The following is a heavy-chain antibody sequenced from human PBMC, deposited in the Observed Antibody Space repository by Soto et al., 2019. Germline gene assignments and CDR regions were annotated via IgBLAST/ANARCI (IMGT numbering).Heavy chain of an antibody. CDR2: SGWNSEII. V-gene: IGHV3-9*01. CDR1: GFSFDDYP. D-gene: IGHD2-8*01. J-gene: IGHJ6*04. CDR3: VKEFKGYNGGCHGYDV. Sequence: SLRLSWAASGFSFDDYPMYRVRRARGKGVGWGSGSGWNSEIIGYVQSVMGLFMISRDNAKNSLYLQMNSLRAGDTALYYCVKEFKGYNGGCHGYDVWGKGTPVTVSP.